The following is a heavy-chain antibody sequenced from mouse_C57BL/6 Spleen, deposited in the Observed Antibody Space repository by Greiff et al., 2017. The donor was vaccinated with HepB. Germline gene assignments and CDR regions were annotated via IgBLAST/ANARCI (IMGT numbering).Heavy chain of an antibody. V-gene: IGHV1-55*01. CDR3: AGKNGYGGSSHWYLDV. Sequence: QVQLQQPGAELVKPGASVSMSCKASGYTFTSYWITWVKQRPGQGLEWIGDIYPGSGSTNYNEKFKSKATLTVDTSSSTAYMQLSSLTSEDSAVYYCAGKNGYGGSSHWYLDVWGTGTTVTVSS. CDR1: GYTFTSYW. D-gene: IGHD1-1*01. J-gene: IGHJ1*03. CDR2: IYPGSGST.